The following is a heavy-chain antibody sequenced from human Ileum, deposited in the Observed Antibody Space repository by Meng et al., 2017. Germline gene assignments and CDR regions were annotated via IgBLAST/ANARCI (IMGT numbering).Heavy chain of an antibody. J-gene: IGHJ3*02. CDR3: ARTTSTPYGSGPHPPRHDAFDI. CDR1: GYSISSGYY. Sequence: SETLSLTCAVSGYSISSGYYWGWIRQPPGKGLEGIGSIYHSGSTYYNPSLQRRVTITVDTSKNQFSLKLSSVTAADTAVYSCARTTSTPYGSGPHPPRHDAFDIWGQGTMVTVSS. V-gene: IGHV4-38-2*01. D-gene: IGHD3-10*01. CDR2: IYHSGST.